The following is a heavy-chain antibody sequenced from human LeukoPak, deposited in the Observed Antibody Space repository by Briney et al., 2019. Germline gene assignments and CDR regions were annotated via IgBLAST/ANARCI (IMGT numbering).Heavy chain of an antibody. J-gene: IGHJ4*02. D-gene: IGHD2-8*01. CDR3: AKDLRGALRIMVYAFDY. Sequence: GGSLRLSCAASGFTFSSYAMSWVRQAPGKGLEWVSAISGSGGSTYYADSVKGRFTISRDNSKNTLYLQMNSLRAEDTAVYYCAKDLRGALRIMVYAFDYWGQGTLVTVSS. CDR2: ISGSGGST. V-gene: IGHV3-23*01. CDR1: GFTFSSYA.